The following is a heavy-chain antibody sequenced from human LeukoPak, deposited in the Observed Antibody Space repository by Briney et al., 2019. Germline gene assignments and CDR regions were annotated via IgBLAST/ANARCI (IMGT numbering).Heavy chain of an antibody. J-gene: IGHJ6*02. CDR2: IYTSGST. V-gene: IGHV4-4*07. Sequence: SETLSLTCTVSGGSISSYYWSWIRQPAGKGLEWIGRIYTSGSTNYNPSLKSRVTMSVDTSKNQFSLKLSSVTAADTAVYYSARDSGYSYGYNYYYGMDVWGQGTTVTVSS. D-gene: IGHD5-18*01. CDR3: ARDSGYSYGYNYYYGMDV. CDR1: GGSISSYY.